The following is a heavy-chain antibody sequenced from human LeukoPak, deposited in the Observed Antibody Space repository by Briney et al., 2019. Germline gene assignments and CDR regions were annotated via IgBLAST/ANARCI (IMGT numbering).Heavy chain of an antibody. CDR3: ARAPRTLYCSGIGCLNWFDP. D-gene: IGHD2-15*01. CDR1: GYTFTGYY. Sequence: ASVKVSCKASGYTFTGYYMHWVRQAPGQGLEWMGWITGYNGDTNYAQNLQGRVTMTTDTSTSTAYMELSSLRSDDTAVYYCARAPRTLYCSGIGCLNWFDPWGQGTLVTVSS. CDR2: ITGYNGDT. J-gene: IGHJ5*02. V-gene: IGHV1-18*04.